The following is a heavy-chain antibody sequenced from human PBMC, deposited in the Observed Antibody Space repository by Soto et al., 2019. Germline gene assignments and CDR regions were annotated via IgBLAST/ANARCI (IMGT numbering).Heavy chain of an antibody. CDR2: INPHGGST. CDR3: ARSSGGNFGIIIEGTNWFAP. D-gene: IGHD1-26*01. CDR1: RDTFTSYY. J-gene: IGHJ5*02. Sequence: VQSGGEVKQPGASVKVSCKAPRDTFTSYYNNWVRPAPGQGLEWMGVINPHGGSTAYAQKFKGRVTLTRDASASTVDMEVSSLTSEATAMYYCARSSGGNFGIIIEGTNWFAPWGQGSLVTVSS. V-gene: IGHV1-46*01.